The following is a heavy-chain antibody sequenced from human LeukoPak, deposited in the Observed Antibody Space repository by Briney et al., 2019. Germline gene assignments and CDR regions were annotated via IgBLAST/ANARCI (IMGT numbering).Heavy chain of an antibody. CDR3: AKNSLRPFDY. J-gene: IGHJ4*02. Sequence: VQPGESLRLSCAASGFTFTTYWMTWVRQAPGTGLEWVANINQDGTEKYYVDSVKGRFTISRDNAKNSLYLQMNSLRVEDTAVYYCAKNSLRPFDYWGQGTLVTVSS. V-gene: IGHV3-7*01. D-gene: IGHD5/OR15-5a*01. CDR2: INQDGTEK. CDR1: GFTFTTYW.